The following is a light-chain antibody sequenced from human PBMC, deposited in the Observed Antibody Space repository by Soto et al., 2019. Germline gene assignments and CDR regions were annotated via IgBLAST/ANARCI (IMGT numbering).Light chain of an antibody. CDR3: QESYISPAVS. J-gene: IGKJ4*01. Sequence: DIQMTQSPSSLSASLGDRVTITCRASQNIDNYLNWYQQKPGKAPKLLIYATSTLQSEVPSRFSGSGSGTEFTLTISSLQAEDFATYFCQESYISPAVSFGGGTTVEIK. CDR2: ATS. V-gene: IGKV1-39*01. CDR1: QNIDNY.